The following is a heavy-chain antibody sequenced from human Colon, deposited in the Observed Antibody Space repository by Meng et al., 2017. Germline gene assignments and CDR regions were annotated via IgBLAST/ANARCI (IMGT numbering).Heavy chain of an antibody. CDR2: INSGGSDI. D-gene: IGHD6-6*01. Sequence: QVQLVESGGTLVTPGGSLRLSCAASGFTFSDLYMSWVRQAPGKGLEWLSYINSGGSDIAYADSVKGRFTISRDNARNSLYLQMSSLRAEDTAVYYCVTTARQAEHWGQGTLVTVSS. CDR1: GFTFSDLY. J-gene: IGHJ1*01. V-gene: IGHV3-11*01. CDR3: VTTARQAEH.